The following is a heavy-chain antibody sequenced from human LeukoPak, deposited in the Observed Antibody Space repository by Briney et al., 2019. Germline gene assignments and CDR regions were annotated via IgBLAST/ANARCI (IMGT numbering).Heavy chain of an antibody. CDR2: IDYSGST. V-gene: IGHV4-59*08. Sequence: SETLSLTCTVSGGSISRSINNYYWSWIRQPPGKGLEWIGQIDYSGSTNYNPSLKSRVTISVDTSKNQFSLRLSSATAAETAVYYCARLQGVWGTYRLYSFDYWGQGTLVTVSS. CDR3: ARLQGVWGTYRLYSFDY. J-gene: IGHJ4*02. CDR1: GGSISRSINNYY. D-gene: IGHD3-16*02.